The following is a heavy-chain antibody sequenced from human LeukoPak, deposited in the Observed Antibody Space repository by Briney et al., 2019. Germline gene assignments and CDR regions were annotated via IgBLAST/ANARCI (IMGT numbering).Heavy chain of an antibody. CDR3: ARDDYYGSGSDI. CDR2: IYSGGST. D-gene: IGHD3-10*01. CDR1: GFTVSSNY. V-gene: IGHV3-53*01. Sequence: GGSLRLSCAASGFTVSSNYMSWVRQAPGKGLEWVSVIYSGGSTYYADSVKGRFTISRGNSKNTLYLQMNSLRAEDTAVYYCARDDYYGSGSDIWGQGTMVTVSS. J-gene: IGHJ3*02.